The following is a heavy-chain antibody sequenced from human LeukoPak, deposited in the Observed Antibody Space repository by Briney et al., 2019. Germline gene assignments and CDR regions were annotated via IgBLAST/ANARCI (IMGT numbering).Heavy chain of an antibody. D-gene: IGHD5-18*01. CDR2: IIPNLGIA. Sequence: SVKVSCKASGGTFSSYAISWVRQAPGQGLEWMGRIIPNLGIANYAQKFQGRVTITADKSTSTAYMELSSLRSEDTAVYYCARVDTAMVRGVFDYWGQGTLVTVSS. CDR1: GGTFSSYA. J-gene: IGHJ4*02. CDR3: ARVDTAMVRGVFDY. V-gene: IGHV1-69*04.